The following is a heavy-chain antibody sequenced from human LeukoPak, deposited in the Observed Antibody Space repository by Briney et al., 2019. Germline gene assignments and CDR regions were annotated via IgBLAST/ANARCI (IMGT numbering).Heavy chain of an antibody. Sequence: PSETLSLTCTVSGGSISSYYWSWIRQPPGKGLECIGYIYYSGSTNYNPYLKSRVTISLDTSKNQFSLKMSSVTAADTAVYYCARLSYVAGTTGNYYFDYWGQGTLVTVSS. D-gene: IGHD6-19*01. CDR2: IYYSGST. J-gene: IGHJ4*02. CDR3: ARLSYVAGTTGNYYFDY. V-gene: IGHV4-59*01. CDR1: GGSISSYY.